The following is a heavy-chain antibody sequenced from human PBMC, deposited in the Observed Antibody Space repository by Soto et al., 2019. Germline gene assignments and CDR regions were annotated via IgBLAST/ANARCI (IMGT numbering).Heavy chain of an antibody. Sequence: GGSLRLSCAASGFTFSSYAMSWVRQAPGKGLEWVSAISGSGGSTYYADSVKGRFTISRDNSKNTLYLQMNSLRAEDTAVYYCAKDPGRYYESSGYPESAYWGQGTLVTVSS. J-gene: IGHJ4*02. CDR2: ISGSGGST. CDR3: AKDPGRYYESSGYPESAY. V-gene: IGHV3-23*01. CDR1: GFTFSSYA. D-gene: IGHD3-22*01.